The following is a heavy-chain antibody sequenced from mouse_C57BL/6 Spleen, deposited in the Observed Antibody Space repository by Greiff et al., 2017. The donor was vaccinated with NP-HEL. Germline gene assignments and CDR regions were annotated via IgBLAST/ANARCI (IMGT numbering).Heavy chain of an antibody. CDR2: IYPGDGDT. J-gene: IGHJ2*01. D-gene: IGHD1-1*01. Sequence: QVQLQQSGAELVKPGASVKISCKASGYAFSSYWMNWVKQRPGKGLEWIGQIYPGDGDTNYNGKLKGKATLTADKSSSTAYMQLSILTAEDSAVYFCARFYYYGSSYVLDYWGQGTTLTVSS. CDR1: GYAFSSYW. V-gene: IGHV1-80*01. CDR3: ARFYYYGSSYVLDY.